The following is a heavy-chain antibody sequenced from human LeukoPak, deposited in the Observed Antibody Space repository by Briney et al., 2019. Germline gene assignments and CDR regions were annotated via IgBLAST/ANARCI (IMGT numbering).Heavy chain of an antibody. CDR3: ARLGYCSGGSCGYAFDI. Sequence: GGSLRLSCAASGFTFSSYSTNWVRQAPGKGLEWVSSISSSSSYIYYADSVKGRFTISRDNAKNSLYLQRNSLRAEDTAVYYCARLGYCSGGSCGYAFDIWGQGTMVTVSS. D-gene: IGHD2-15*01. CDR2: ISSSSSYI. CDR1: GFTFSSYS. J-gene: IGHJ3*02. V-gene: IGHV3-21*01.